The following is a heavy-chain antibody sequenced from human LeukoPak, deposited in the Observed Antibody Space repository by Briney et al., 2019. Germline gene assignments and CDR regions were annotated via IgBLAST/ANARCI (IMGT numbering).Heavy chain of an antibody. D-gene: IGHD6-13*01. Sequence: GGSLRLSCAASGFTFSSYWMSWVRQAPGKGLEWVANIKQDGSEKYYVDSVKGRFTISRDNAKNSLYLQMNSLRAEDTAVYYCARDGGEQRLVLFDYWGQGTLVTVSS. V-gene: IGHV3-7*01. CDR2: IKQDGSEK. CDR1: GFTFSSYW. CDR3: ARDGGEQRLVLFDY. J-gene: IGHJ4*02.